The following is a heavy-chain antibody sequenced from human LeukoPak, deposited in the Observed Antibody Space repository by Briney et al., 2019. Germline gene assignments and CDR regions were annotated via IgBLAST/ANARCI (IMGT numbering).Heavy chain of an antibody. J-gene: IGHJ4*02. D-gene: IGHD3-22*01. CDR2: IYTSGST. V-gene: IGHV4-4*07. Sequence: SETLSLTCTVSGGSISSYYWSWIRQPAGKGLERIGRIYTSGSTNYNPSLKSRVTMSVDTSKNQFSLKLGSVIAADTAVYYCARDRVPYYYDSSGTYYFDYWGQGTLVTVSS. CDR3: ARDRVPYYYDSSGTYYFDY. CDR1: GGSISSYY.